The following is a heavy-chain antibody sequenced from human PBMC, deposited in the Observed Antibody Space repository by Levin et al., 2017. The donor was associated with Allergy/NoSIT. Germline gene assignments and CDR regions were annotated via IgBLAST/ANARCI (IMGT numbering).Heavy chain of an antibody. Sequence: GGSLRLSCKASGSTFTSYDINWVRQATGQGLEWMGWMNPNSGNTGYAQKFQGRVTMTRNTSISTAYMELSSLRSEDTAVYYCARARKTRGSGYGFDYWGQGTLVTVSS. CDR3: ARARKTRGSGYGFDY. V-gene: IGHV1-8*01. D-gene: IGHD3-22*01. CDR2: MNPNSGNT. CDR1: GSTFTSYD. J-gene: IGHJ4*02.